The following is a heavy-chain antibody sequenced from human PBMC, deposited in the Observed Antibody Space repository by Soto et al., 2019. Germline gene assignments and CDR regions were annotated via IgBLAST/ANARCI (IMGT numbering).Heavy chain of an antibody. J-gene: IGHJ6*02. D-gene: IGHD2-2*01. CDR1: GGSFSGYY. CDR3: ATINVVAPTIESDYYYHYRLAV. CDR2: INHSGST. Sequence: SETLSLTCAVYGGSFSGYYWRWIRQPPGKXLEWIGEINHSGSTNYNPSLKSRVTISVDTSKNQFSLKLSSVTAADTAVYYCATINVVAPTIESDYYYHYRLAVSSQRTTVTVS. V-gene: IGHV4-34*01.